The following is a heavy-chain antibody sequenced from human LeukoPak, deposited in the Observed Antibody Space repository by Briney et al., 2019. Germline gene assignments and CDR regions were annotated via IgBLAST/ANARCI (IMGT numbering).Heavy chain of an antibody. D-gene: IGHD2-2*01. Sequence: PGGSLRLSCAASGFTFSTYSMNWVRQAPGKGLEWVSFISTSSSYIYYADSVKGRFTISRDNSKNSLYLQMNSLRAEDTAVYYCAKDRFGCSSTSCYSLDYWGQGTLVTVSS. J-gene: IGHJ4*02. CDR3: AKDRFGCSSTSCYSLDY. V-gene: IGHV3-21*04. CDR2: ISTSSSYI. CDR1: GFTFSTYS.